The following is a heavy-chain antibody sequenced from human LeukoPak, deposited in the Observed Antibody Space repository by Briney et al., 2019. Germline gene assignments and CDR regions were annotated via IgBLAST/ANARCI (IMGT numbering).Heavy chain of an antibody. D-gene: IGHD3-10*01. Sequence: ASVKVSCKASGYTFTGYYMHWVRQAPGQGLEWMGWINPNSGGTNYAQKFQGRVTMTRDTSISTAYMELSRLRSDDTAVYYCARASLLLWFGEYSFDYWGQGTLVTVSS. CDR1: GYTFTGYY. J-gene: IGHJ4*02. V-gene: IGHV1-2*02. CDR3: ARASLLLWFGEYSFDY. CDR2: INPNSGGT.